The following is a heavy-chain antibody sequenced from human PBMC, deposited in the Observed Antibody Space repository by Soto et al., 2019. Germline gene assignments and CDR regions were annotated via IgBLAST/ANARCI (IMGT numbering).Heavy chain of an antibody. D-gene: IGHD3-10*01. J-gene: IGHJ5*01. CDR3: AEILGGCPHS. CDR1: GDAFKSSS. Sequence: ASVEPCSEASGDAFKSSSLRSVHHAPGQRLEWMGWINAGNGNTKYSQKFQGRVTITRDTSASTAYMELSSLRSEDTAVYYCAEILGGCPHSWG. V-gene: IGHV1-3*01. CDR2: INAGNGNT.